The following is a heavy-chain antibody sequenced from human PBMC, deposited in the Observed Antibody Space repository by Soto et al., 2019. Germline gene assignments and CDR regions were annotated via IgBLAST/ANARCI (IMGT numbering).Heavy chain of an antibody. D-gene: IGHD3-10*01. CDR2: IWFDGSNK. CDR1: GFSFGTYG. V-gene: IGHV3-33*01. J-gene: IGHJ3*02. Sequence: QVHLVESGGGVVQPGRSLRLSCVASGFSFGTYGMHWVRQAPGRGPEWVAVIWFDGSNKFYADSVKGRFTISRDNSQNTLYLQMNSLRVGDTALYPCARASGPFDMWGQGTMVTVSS. CDR3: ARASGPFDM.